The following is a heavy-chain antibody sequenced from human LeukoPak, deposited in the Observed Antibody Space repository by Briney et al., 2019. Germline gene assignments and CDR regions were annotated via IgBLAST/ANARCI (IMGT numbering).Heavy chain of an antibody. D-gene: IGHD4-23*01. V-gene: IGHV3-30*02. Sequence: PGGSLRLSCAASGFTFSSYGMHWVRQAPGKGLEWVAFMRSDETNTYTADSVKGRFTISRDNSRSTLYLQMNSLRAEDTAVYYCARWGNPAAFDIWGQGTMVTVSS. CDR2: MRSDETNT. CDR3: ARWGNPAAFDI. CDR1: GFTFSSYG. J-gene: IGHJ3*02.